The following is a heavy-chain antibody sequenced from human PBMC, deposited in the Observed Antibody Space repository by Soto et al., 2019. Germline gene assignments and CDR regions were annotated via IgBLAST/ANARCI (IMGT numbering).Heavy chain of an antibody. CDR1: GFTFSSYA. J-gene: IGHJ4*02. CDR2: ISGSGGST. Sequence: GSLRLSCAASGFTFSSYAMSWVRQAPGKGLEWVSAISGSGGSTYYADSVKGRFTISRDNSKNTLYLQMNSLRAEDTAVYYCTKDRSVAGTWYWGQGTLVTXSS. D-gene: IGHD6-19*01. V-gene: IGHV3-23*01. CDR3: TKDRSVAGTWY.